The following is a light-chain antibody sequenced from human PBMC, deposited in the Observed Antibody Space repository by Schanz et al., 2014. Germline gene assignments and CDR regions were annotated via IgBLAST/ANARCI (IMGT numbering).Light chain of an antibody. Sequence: QSVLTQPPSASGTPGQRVTISCSGSGSNIGSNYVYWYQQLPGSAPQLLIYDNNRRPSGVHDRFSGSKSGTSASLAISRRQSEDEADYYCAAWDDSLNGWVFGGGTKLTVL. V-gene: IGLV1-47*01. CDR2: DNN. CDR1: GSNIGSNY. CDR3: AAWDDSLNGWV. J-gene: IGLJ3*02.